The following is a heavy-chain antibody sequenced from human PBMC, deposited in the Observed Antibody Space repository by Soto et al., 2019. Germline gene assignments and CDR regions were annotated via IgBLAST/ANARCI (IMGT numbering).Heavy chain of an antibody. CDR3: ARDRVFGAAGPRYYFDY. V-gene: IGHV3-30-3*01. J-gene: IGHJ4*02. CDR1: GFTFSSYA. CDR2: ISYDGSNK. Sequence: PGGSLRLSCAASGFTFSSYAMHWVRQAPGKGLGWVAVISYDGSNKYYADSVKGRFTISRDNSKNKLYLQMNSLRAEDTAVYYCARDRVFGAAGPRYYFDYWGQGTLVTVSS. D-gene: IGHD6-13*01.